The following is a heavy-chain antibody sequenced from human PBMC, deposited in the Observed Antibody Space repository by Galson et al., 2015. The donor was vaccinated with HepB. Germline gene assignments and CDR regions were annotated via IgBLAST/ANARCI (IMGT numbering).Heavy chain of an antibody. CDR2: IKQDGSEK. J-gene: IGHJ6*03. CDR1: GFTFSSYW. CDR3: ARDSVGATRSYYYYYYYMDV. D-gene: IGHD1-26*01. V-gene: IGHV3-7*01. Sequence: SLRLSCAASGFTFSSYWMSWVRQAPGKGLEWVANIKQDGSEKYYVDSVKGRFTISRDNAKNSLYLQMNSLRAEDTAVYYCARDSVGATRSYYYYYYYMDVWGKGTTVTVSS.